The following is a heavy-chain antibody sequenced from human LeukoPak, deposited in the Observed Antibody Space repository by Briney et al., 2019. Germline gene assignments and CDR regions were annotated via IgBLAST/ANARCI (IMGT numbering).Heavy chain of an antibody. J-gene: IGHJ5*02. D-gene: IGHD2-2*01. V-gene: IGHV4-34*01. CDR3: ARRGYCSGTSCYEYWFDP. Sequence: PSETLSLTCAVYGGSFSGYYWTWLRQPPGKGLEWMGEINHSGSTNYNPSLKSRVTISVDTSKNQFSLKLSSVTAADTAVYYCARRGYCSGTSCYEYWFDPWGQGTLVTVSS. CDR1: GGSFSGYY. CDR2: INHSGST.